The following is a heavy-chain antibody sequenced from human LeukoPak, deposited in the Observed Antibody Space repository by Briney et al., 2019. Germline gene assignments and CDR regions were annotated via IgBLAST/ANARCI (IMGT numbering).Heavy chain of an antibody. CDR2: IYYSGST. CDR3: ARQAPGYYFDY. D-gene: IGHD3-22*01. Sequence: SETLSLTCTVSGGSISSYYWSWIRQPPGKGLEWIGYIYYSGSTNYNPSLKSRVTISVDTSKNQFSLKLSSVTAADTAVYYCARQAPGYYFDYWGQGTLVTVSS. J-gene: IGHJ4*02. V-gene: IGHV4-59*01. CDR1: GGSISSYY.